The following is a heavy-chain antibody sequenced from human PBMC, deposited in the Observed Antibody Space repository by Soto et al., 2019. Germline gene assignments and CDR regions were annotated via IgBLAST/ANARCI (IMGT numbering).Heavy chain of an antibody. J-gene: IGHJ3*02. Sequence: QVQLVESGGGVVQPGRSLRLSCAASGFTFSSYAMHWVRQAPGKGLEWVAVISYDGSNKYYADSVKGRFTISRDNSKNTLYLQMNSLRAEDTAVYYCAREHGVAGTFLGAFDIWGQGTMVTVSS. CDR1: GFTFSSYA. CDR3: AREHGVAGTFLGAFDI. V-gene: IGHV3-30-3*01. CDR2: ISYDGSNK. D-gene: IGHD6-19*01.